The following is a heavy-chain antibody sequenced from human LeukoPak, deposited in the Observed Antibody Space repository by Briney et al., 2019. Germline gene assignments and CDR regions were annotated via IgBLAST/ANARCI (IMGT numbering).Heavy chain of an antibody. V-gene: IGHV1-2*02. D-gene: IGHD3-22*01. Sequence: GASVKASCKASGYTFTGYYMHWVPQAPGQGLEWMGWINPNSGGTNYAQKFQGRVTMTRDTSISTAYMELSRLRSDDTAVYYCARGRGKLTTIPDYWGQGTLVTVSS. CDR1: GYTFTGYY. CDR2: INPNSGGT. J-gene: IGHJ4*02. CDR3: ARGRGKLTTIPDY.